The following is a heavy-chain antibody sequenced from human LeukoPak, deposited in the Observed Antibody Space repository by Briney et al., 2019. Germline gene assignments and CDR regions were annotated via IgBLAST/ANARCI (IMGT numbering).Heavy chain of an antibody. CDR2: IIPIFGTA. J-gene: IGHJ4*02. CDR3: ARSEQWLVIHLDY. Sequence: ASAKVSCKASGGTFSSYAISWVRQAPGQGLEWMGGIIPIFGTANYAQKFQGRVTITADESTSTAYMELSSLRSEDTAVYCCARSEQWLVIHLDYWGQGTLVTVSS. D-gene: IGHD6-19*01. CDR1: GGTFSSYA. V-gene: IGHV1-69*13.